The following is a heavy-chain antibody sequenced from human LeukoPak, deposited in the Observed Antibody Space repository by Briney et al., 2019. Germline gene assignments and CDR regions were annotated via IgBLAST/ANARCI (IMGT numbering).Heavy chain of an antibody. CDR1: GFTFDDYA. CDR2: ISWNSGSI. D-gene: IGHD6-6*01. CDR3: ARGRYSSSHFDY. V-gene: IGHV3-9*01. J-gene: IGHJ4*02. Sequence: GGSLRLSCAASGFTFDDYAMHWARQAPGKGLEWVSGISWNSGSIGYADSVKGRFTISRDNAKNTLYLQMNSLRVEDTAAYYCARGRYSSSHFDYWGQENLVTVSS.